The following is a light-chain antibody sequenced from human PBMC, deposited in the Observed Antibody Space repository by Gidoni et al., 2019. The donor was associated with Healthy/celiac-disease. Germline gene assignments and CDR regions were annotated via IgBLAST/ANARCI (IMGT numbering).Light chain of an antibody. CDR2: DAS. Sequence: DIQMTQSPSSLSASVGDRVTITCQASQDISNYLNWYQQKPGKAPKLLIYDASNLETGVPSRFSGSGSGTDFTFTISSLQPEDIATYYCQQYDNLPPDEKTYTFXQXTKLEIK. J-gene: IGKJ2*01. V-gene: IGKV1-33*01. CDR1: QDISNY. CDR3: QQYDNLPPDEKTYT.